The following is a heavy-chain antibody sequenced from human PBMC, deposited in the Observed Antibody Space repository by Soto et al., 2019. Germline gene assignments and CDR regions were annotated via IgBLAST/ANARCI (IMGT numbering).Heavy chain of an antibody. V-gene: IGHV3-23*01. CDR1: GFTFSSYA. D-gene: IGHD3-9*01. CDR2: ISGSGRIT. Sequence: EVELLESGGGLVQPGGSLRLSCAASGFTFSSYAMSWVRRAPGKGLELVSGISGSGRITKYADSVKGRFIISRDNFKNTLFLQMNSLRAEDTAVYYCAKDVHYDIGTGIEYFHHWAQGTLVTVSS. J-gene: IGHJ1*01. CDR3: AKDVHYDIGTGIEYFHH.